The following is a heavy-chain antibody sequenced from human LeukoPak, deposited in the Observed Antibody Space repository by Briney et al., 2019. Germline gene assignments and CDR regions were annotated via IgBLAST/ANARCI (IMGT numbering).Heavy chain of an antibody. Sequence: ASVKVSCKASGYTFTTSDINWVRQATGQGLEWMGWMNPNSGKTGSAQKFQGRLTMTKNTSTTTAYMEVTGLRFEDTAIYYCARGRPGPAGAGTYGFWGQGTLITVSS. CDR3: ARGRPGPAGAGTYGF. V-gene: IGHV1-8*01. CDR1: GYTFTTSD. D-gene: IGHD6-13*01. CDR2: MNPNSGKT. J-gene: IGHJ4*02.